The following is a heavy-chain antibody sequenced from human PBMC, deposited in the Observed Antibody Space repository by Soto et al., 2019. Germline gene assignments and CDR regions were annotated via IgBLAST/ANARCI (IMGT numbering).Heavy chain of an antibody. V-gene: IGHV4-31*02. Sequence: SETLSLTCTVSGGSISSGGYYWSWIRQHPGKGLEWIGYIYYSGSTYYNPSLKSRVTISVDTSKNQFSLKLSSVTAADTAVYYCARAGCTNGVCPGDYNWFDPWGQGTLVTVSS. D-gene: IGHD2-8*01. CDR2: IYYSGST. CDR1: GGSISSGGYY. J-gene: IGHJ5*02. CDR3: ARAGCTNGVCPGDYNWFDP.